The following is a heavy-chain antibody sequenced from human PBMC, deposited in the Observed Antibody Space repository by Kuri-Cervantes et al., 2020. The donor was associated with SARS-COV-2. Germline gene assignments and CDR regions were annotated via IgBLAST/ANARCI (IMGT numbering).Heavy chain of an antibody. Sequence: GGSLRLSCAASGFTFSSYAMHWVRQAPGKGLEWVAVISYDGSNKYYADSVKGRFPISRDTSKNTLYLQMNSLRAEDTAVYYCVGALLAAFDIWGQGTMVTVSS. V-gene: IGHV3-30-3*01. J-gene: IGHJ3*02. CDR2: ISYDGSNK. D-gene: IGHD3-10*01. CDR3: VGALLAAFDI. CDR1: GFTFSSYA.